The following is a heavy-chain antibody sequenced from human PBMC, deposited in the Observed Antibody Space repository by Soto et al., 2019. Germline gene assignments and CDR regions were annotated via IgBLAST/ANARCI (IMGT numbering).Heavy chain of an antibody. J-gene: IGHJ4*02. V-gene: IGHV4-31*03. CDR2: IYYSGST. Sequence: QVQLQESGPGLVKPSQTLSLTCTVSGGSISSGGYYWSWIRQHPGKGLEWIGYIYYSGSTYYNPSLTRRITISVDTSKNQCSLKLSSVTAADTAVYYCGRGDMVRGVAQFDSWGQGTLVTVSS. D-gene: IGHD3-10*01. CDR3: GRGDMVRGVAQFDS. CDR1: GGSISSGGYY.